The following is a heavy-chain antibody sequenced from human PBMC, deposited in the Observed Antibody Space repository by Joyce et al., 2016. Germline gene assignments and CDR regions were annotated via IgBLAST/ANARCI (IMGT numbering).Heavy chain of an antibody. CDR3: TRDDSYSSDY. CDR1: GFTFSRRW. V-gene: IGHV3-74*01. CDR2: INADGRIT. Sequence: EVQLVESGGGLVQPGGSLRLSCAASGFTFSRRWMHWVRQAPGKGLVWVSYINADGRITNYADSVKGRFTISRDNAKNTVYLQMNSLRVEDTAVYYCTRDDSYSSDYWGQGTLVTVSS. J-gene: IGHJ4*02. D-gene: IGHD3-22*01.